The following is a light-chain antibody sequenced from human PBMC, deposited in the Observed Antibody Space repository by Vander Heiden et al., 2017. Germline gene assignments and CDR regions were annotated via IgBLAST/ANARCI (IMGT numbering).Light chain of an antibody. CDR1: NIGSKN. J-gene: IGLJ2*01. CDR3: QIWDTGTSHVV. V-gene: IGLV3-21*02. CDR2: NDG. Sequence: SYVLSQPPSVPVAPGQTAGIPCGGNNIGSKNVHWYQRMPGQAPVLVFYNDGDRPSEIRERFSGSKSGNTATLTISRVEAGDEADYFCQIWDTGTSHVVFGEGTKLTVL.